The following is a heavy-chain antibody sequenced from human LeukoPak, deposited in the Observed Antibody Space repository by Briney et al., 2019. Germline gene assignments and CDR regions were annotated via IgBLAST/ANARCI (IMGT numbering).Heavy chain of an antibody. V-gene: IGHV3-48*03. J-gene: IGHJ6*04. CDR3: AKTEKGSTGWPPQDYYYFGLDV. CDR1: GFTFRSYE. Sequence: GGSLRLSCAAFGFTFRSYEMSWVRQAPGKGLEWVSYISSGSGDTRKYADSVKGRFTISRDNAKNSLYLQMNSLGAEDTAIYYCAKTEKGSTGWPPQDYYYFGLDVWGKGTTVVVSS. CDR2: ISSGSGDTR. D-gene: IGHD6-19*01.